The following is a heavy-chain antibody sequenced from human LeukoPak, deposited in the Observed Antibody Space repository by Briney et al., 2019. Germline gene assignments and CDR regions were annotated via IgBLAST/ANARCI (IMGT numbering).Heavy chain of an antibody. D-gene: IGHD3-10*01. CDR2: ITPNCGGT. J-gene: IGHJ6*02. CDR3: ARDRCGSGSFSYYYYGMDV. Sequence: ASVKVSRQPSVYTFTSYGISWVRQPPGPGHGWVGWITPNCGGTNYAQKFQGRVTMTRDTSISTAYMELSRLRSDDTAVYYCARDRCGSGSFSYYYYGMDVWGQGTTVTVSS. CDR1: VYTFTSYG. V-gene: IGHV1-2*02.